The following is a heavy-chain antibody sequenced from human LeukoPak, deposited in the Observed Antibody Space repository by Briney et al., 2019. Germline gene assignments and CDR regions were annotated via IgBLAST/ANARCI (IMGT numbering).Heavy chain of an antibody. J-gene: IGHJ4*02. D-gene: IGHD1-26*01. V-gene: IGHV3-7*01. CDR1: GFTFRSYW. CDR2: IKQDGSEK. CDR3: ARVRRGGSYDGVFDY. Sequence: GGSLRLSCAASGFTFRSYWMSWVRQAPGKGLEWVANIKQDGSEKSYVDSVKGRFTISRDNAKNSLYLQMNSLRAEDTAVYYCARVRRGGSYDGVFDYWGQGTLVTVSS.